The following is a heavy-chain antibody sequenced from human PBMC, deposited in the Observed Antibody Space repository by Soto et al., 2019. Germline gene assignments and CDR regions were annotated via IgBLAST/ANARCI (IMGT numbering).Heavy chain of an antibody. D-gene: IGHD5-18*01. CDR1: GGSISSSSYY. J-gene: IGHJ5*02. CDR2: IYYSGST. V-gene: IGHV4-39*01. Sequence: QLQLQESGPGLVKPSETLSLTCTVSGGSISSSSYYWGWIRQPPGKGLEWIGSIYYSGSTYYNPSLKSRVTISVDTSKNQFSLKLSSVTAADTAVYYCSRQSRYSPGNWFDPCGQGTLVTVSS. CDR3: SRQSRYSPGNWFDP.